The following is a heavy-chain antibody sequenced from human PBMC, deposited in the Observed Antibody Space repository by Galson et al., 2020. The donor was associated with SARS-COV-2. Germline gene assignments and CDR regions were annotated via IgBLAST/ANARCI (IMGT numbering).Heavy chain of an antibody. V-gene: IGHV4-30-4*08. CDR1: GGSISRGCYQ. Sequence: SQTLSLTCTVSGGSISRGCYQWCWIRQPPGGGLGWIGYMYSSGSAYSSPSLKSRIAMSVDPSNNQLSLGLNSVTVADPAVYYCARGGWGGDFGDVWGQGALGTVSS. CDR2: MYSSGSA. CDR3: ARGGWGGDFGDV. D-gene: IGHD4-17*01. J-gene: IGHJ4*02.